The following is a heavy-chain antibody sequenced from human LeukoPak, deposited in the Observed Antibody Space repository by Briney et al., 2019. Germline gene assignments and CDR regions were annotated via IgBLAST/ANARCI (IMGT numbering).Heavy chain of an antibody. CDR3: ARLRKGDDFWTAYYYFDY. Sequence: SETLSLTCAVSGGSISSSNWWSWVRQSPEKGMEWIGEIFHSGSTNYNPSLKSRVTISVDRSKNQFSLKLSSVTAADTAVYYCARLRKGDDFWTAYYYFDYWGQGALVTVSS. D-gene: IGHD3/OR15-3a*01. J-gene: IGHJ4*02. CDR1: GGSISSSNW. CDR2: IFHSGST. V-gene: IGHV4-4*02.